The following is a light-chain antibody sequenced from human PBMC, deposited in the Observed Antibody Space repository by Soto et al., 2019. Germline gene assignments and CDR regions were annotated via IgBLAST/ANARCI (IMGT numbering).Light chain of an antibody. CDR1: QSVSSSY. CDR3: QLYGSSPWT. Sequence: EIVLTQSPGTLSLSPGERGTLSCRASQSVSSSYLAWYQQKPGQAPRPLIYGASSRATGIPDRFSGSGSGTDFTLTISRLEPEDFAVYYCQLYGSSPWTFGQGTKVETK. CDR2: GAS. V-gene: IGKV3-20*01. J-gene: IGKJ1*01.